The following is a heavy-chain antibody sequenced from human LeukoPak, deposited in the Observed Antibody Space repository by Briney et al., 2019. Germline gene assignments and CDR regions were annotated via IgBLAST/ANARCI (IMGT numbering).Heavy chain of an antibody. Sequence: GGSLRLSCAASGLTFSNAWMHWVRQAPGKGLAWVSVIRSDGSITTYADSVKGRFTISRDTAKNTLYLQMNSLRAEDTAVYYCARDGRSGNFDKWGQGTLVSVSS. CDR2: IRSDGSIT. D-gene: IGHD1-26*01. CDR3: ARDGRSGNFDK. J-gene: IGHJ4*02. V-gene: IGHV3-74*01. CDR1: GLTFSNAW.